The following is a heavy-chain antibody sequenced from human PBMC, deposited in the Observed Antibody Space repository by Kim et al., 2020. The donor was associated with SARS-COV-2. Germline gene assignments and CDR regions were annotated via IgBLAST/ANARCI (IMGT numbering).Heavy chain of an antibody. D-gene: IGHD3-22*01. CDR2: ISSSSSYI. J-gene: IGHJ3*02. V-gene: IGHV3-21*01. Sequence: GGSLRLSCAASGFTFSSYSMNWVRQAPGKGLEWVSSISSSSSYIYYADSVKGRFTISRDNAKNSLYLQMNSLRAEDTAVYYCARDQDYYDSSGYYGIGAFDIWGQGTMVTVSS. CDR1: GFTFSSYS. CDR3: ARDQDYYDSSGYYGIGAFDI.